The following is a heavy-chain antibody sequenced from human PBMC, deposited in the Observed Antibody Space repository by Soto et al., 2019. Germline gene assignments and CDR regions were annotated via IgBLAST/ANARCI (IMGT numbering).Heavy chain of an antibody. Sequence: GGSLRLSCAASGFTFSSYAMSWVRQAPGKGLEWVSAISGSGGSTYYADSVKGRFTISRDNSKNTLYLQMNSLRAEDTAVYYCAKDRAVLRYFDWLFDFDYWGQGTLVTVSS. D-gene: IGHD3-9*01. J-gene: IGHJ4*02. CDR1: GFTFSSYA. V-gene: IGHV3-23*01. CDR2: ISGSGGST. CDR3: AKDRAVLRYFDWLFDFDY.